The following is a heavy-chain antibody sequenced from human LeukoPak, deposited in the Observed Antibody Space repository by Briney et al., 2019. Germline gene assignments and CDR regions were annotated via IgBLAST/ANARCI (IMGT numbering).Heavy chain of an antibody. Sequence: ASVKVSCKASGYTFTSYGISWVRQAPGQGVEWMGWISAYNGNTNYAQKLQGRVTMTTDTSTSTAYMELRSLRSDDTAVYFCARVGVEAAAYTGEGGYKCFDYWGQGTLVTVSS. CDR3: ARVGVEAAAYTGEGGYKCFDY. V-gene: IGHV1-18*01. CDR2: ISAYNGNT. D-gene: IGHD6-13*01. CDR1: GYTFTSYG. J-gene: IGHJ4*02.